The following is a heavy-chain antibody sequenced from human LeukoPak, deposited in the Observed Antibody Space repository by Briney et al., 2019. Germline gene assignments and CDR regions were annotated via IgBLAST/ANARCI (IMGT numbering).Heavy chain of an antibody. CDR2: ISSSSSYI. J-gene: IGHJ4*02. CDR3: ARERDILTGYLDY. Sequence: GGSLRLSCPPSGFTFSIHSMNSVRQAPRNGREWVSSISSSSSYIYYADSVTRRFTISRDNTKNSLYLQMNSLRAEDTAVYYCARERDILTGYLDYWGQGTLVTVSS. D-gene: IGHD3-9*01. V-gene: IGHV3-21*01. CDR1: GFTFSIHS.